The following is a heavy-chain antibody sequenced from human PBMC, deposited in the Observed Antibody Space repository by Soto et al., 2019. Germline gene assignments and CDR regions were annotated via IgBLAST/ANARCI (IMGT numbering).Heavy chain of an antibody. CDR2: LKSRSDGGTA. D-gene: IGHD1-20*01. CDR3: ITDRLRQAGPSARNNDY. CDR1: GFTFSNAW. V-gene: IGHV3-15*01. Sequence: GGSLILPCAASGFTFSNAWMNWVRQAPGQGLEWVGRLKSRSDGGTADYAAPVKGRFTISRDDSKNTLYLQMNSLKTEDPAVYYSITDRLRQAGPSARNNDYLGQGTVVPAP. J-gene: IGHJ4*02.